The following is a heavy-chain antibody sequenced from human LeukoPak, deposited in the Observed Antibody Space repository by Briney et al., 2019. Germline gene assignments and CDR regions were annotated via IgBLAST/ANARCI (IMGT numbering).Heavy chain of an antibody. V-gene: IGHV4-39*01. CDR1: GGSISSSSYY. CDR3: ARPGAMVRGVPFSYYYGMDV. CDR2: IYYSGGT. J-gene: IGHJ6*02. D-gene: IGHD3-10*01. Sequence: PSETLSLTCTVSGGSISSSSYYWGWIRQPPGKGLEWIGSIYYSGGTYYNPSLKSRVTISVDTSKNQFSLKLSSVTAADTAVYYCARPGAMVRGVPFSYYYGMDVWGQGTTVTVSS.